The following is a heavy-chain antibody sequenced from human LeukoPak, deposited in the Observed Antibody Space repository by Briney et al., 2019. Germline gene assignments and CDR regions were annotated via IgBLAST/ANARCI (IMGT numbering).Heavy chain of an antibody. J-gene: IGHJ4*02. D-gene: IGHD5-24*01. CDR3: ARDLSGRDGYSQYHFDY. Sequence: GASVKVSCKASGYTFTSYYMHWVRQAPGQGLEWVGIINPSGGSTSYAQKFQGRVTMTRDTSTSTVYMELSSLRSEDTAVYYCARDLSGRDGYSQYHFDYWGQGTLVTVSS. V-gene: IGHV1-46*01. CDR1: GYTFTSYY. CDR2: INPSGGST.